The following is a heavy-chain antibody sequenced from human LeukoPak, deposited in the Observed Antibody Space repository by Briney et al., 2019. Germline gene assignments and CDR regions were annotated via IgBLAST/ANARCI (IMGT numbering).Heavy chain of an antibody. Sequence: GASVKVSCKASGYTFTGYYMHWVRQAPGQGLEWMGWISAYNGNTNYAQKLQGRVTMTTDTSTSTAYIELRSLRSDDTAVYYCARDPNYDYVWGSYRDYWGQGTLVTVSS. CDR2: ISAYNGNT. CDR3: ARDPNYDYVWGSYRDY. J-gene: IGHJ4*02. CDR1: GYTFTGYY. V-gene: IGHV1-18*04. D-gene: IGHD3-16*02.